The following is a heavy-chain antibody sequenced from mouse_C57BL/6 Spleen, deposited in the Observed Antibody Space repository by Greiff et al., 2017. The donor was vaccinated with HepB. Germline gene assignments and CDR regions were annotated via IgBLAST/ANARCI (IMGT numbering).Heavy chain of an antibody. CDR2: IYPRSGNT. D-gene: IGHD2-4*01. Sequence: VKLQESGAELARPGASVKLSCKASGYTFTSYGISWVKQRTGQGLEWIGEIYPRSGNTYYNEKFKGKATLTADKSSSTAYMELRSLTSEDSAVYFCARGGDYDVNAMDYWGQGTSVTVSS. CDR3: ARGGDYDVNAMDY. J-gene: IGHJ4*01. CDR1: GYTFTSYG. V-gene: IGHV1-81*01.